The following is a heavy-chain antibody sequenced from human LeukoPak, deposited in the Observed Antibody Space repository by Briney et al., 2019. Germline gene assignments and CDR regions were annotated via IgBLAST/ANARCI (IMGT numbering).Heavy chain of an antibody. Sequence: GGSLRLSCAASELTVSSNNMSWVRKAPGKGLKWVSVMFSGGSTYYADSVKGRFTISRDNSKNTLYLQMNSLRDDDTAVFYCARDPGHEGFDIWGQGTMVTVSS. CDR2: MFSGGST. CDR3: ARDPGHEGFDI. CDR1: ELTVSSNN. J-gene: IGHJ3*02. V-gene: IGHV3-66*01.